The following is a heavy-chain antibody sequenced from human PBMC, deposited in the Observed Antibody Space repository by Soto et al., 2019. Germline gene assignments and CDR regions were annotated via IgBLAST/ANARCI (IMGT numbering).Heavy chain of an antibody. CDR2: LSGSGGST. J-gene: IGHJ4*02. CDR1: GFTFSSYA. D-gene: IGHD3-9*01. Sequence: GGSLRLSCAASGFTFSSYAMSWVRQAPGKGLEWVSALSGSGGSTYYADSVKGRFTISRDNSKNTLYLQMNSLRAEDTAVYYCAKSGLLRYFDWLSSYFDYWGQGTLVTVSS. V-gene: IGHV3-23*01. CDR3: AKSGLLRYFDWLSSYFDY.